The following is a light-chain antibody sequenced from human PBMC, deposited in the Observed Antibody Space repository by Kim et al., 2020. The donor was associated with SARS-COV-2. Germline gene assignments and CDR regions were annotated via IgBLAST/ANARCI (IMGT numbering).Light chain of an antibody. J-gene: IGKJ1*01. CDR1: QSIGIN. CDR2: GAS. V-gene: IGKV3-15*01. CDR3: QQYNNWPRT. Sequence: EIVMTQSPATMSVSPGERATLSCMASQSIGINLAWYQQKPGQAPRLVIYGASARASGIPAKISATGSGTEFTLTISSLQSEDFAVYYCQQYNNWPRTFGQGTKVDIK.